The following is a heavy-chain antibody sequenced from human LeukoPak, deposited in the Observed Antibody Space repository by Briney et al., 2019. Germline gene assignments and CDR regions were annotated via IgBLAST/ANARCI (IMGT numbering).Heavy chain of an antibody. CDR3: ARGRGAIVLMVYVLDRYYFDY. J-gene: IGHJ4*02. CDR2: INPSGGST. D-gene: IGHD2-8*01. V-gene: IGHV1-46*01. Sequence: ASVKVSCKAPGYAFTSYYMHWVRQAPGQGLEWMGIINPSGGSTSYAQKFQGRVTMTRDTSTSTVYMELSSLRSEDTAVYYCARGRGAIVLMVYVLDRYYFDYWGQGTLVTVSS. CDR1: GYAFTSYY.